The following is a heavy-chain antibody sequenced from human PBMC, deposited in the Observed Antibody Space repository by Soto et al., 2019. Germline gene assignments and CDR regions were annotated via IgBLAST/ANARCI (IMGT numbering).Heavy chain of an antibody. CDR1: GGSISSGGYY. D-gene: IGHD5-12*01. J-gene: IGHJ4*02. CDR3: ARDGWLRETHFDY. V-gene: IGHV4-31*03. CDR2: IYYSGST. Sequence: SETLSLTCTVSGGSISSGGYYWSWIRQHPGKGLEWIGYIYYSGSTYYNPSLKSRVTISVDTSKNQFSLKLSSVTAADTAVYYCARDGWLRETHFDYWGQGTLVTVSS.